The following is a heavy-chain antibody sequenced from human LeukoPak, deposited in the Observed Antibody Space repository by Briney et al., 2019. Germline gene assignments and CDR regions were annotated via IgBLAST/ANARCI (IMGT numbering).Heavy chain of an antibody. Sequence: GSSVKVSCKASGGTFSSYAISWVRQAPGQGLEWMGGIIPIFGTANYAQKFQGRVTMTRDTSTSTVYMELSSLRSEDTAVYYCARGFYCSSTSCLNFDYWGQGTLVTVSS. D-gene: IGHD2-2*01. CDR1: GGTFSSYA. J-gene: IGHJ4*02. CDR3: ARGFYCSSTSCLNFDY. CDR2: IIPIFGTA. V-gene: IGHV1-69*05.